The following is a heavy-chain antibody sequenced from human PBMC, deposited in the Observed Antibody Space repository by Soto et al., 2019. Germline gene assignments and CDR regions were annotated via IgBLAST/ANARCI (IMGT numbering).Heavy chain of an antibody. D-gene: IGHD3-3*01. J-gene: IGHJ4*02. CDR2: ISWNSGSI. Sequence: EVQLVESGGSLVQPGRSLRLSCAASGFTFDDYAMHWVRQAPGKGLEWVSGISWNSGSIGYADSVKGRFTISRDNAKNSLYLQMNSLRAEDTAFYYCAKVPYYDFWSGHFDYWGQGTLVTVSS. CDR3: AKVPYYDFWSGHFDY. CDR1: GFTFDDYA. V-gene: IGHV3-9*01.